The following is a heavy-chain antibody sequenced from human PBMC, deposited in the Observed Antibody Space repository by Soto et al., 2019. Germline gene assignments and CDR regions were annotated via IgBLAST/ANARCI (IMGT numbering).Heavy chain of an antibody. V-gene: IGHV1-69*01. CDR2: IIPLFGTA. D-gene: IGHD3-10*01. CDR1: GVTFSSET. Sequence: QVQLVQSGADVKKPVSSVKVSCQASGVTFSSETLGWVRQAPGQGLEWVGGIIPLFGTASYAQKFQCRVTITADESTSTVYMELSSLRSDDTAVYFCATELGENPASPFDAWGQGTLVTVAS. J-gene: IGHJ4*02. CDR3: ATELGENPASPFDA.